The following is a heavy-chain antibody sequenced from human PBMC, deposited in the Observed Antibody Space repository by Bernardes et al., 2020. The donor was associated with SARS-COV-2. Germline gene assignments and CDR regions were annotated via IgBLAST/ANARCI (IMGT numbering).Heavy chain of an antibody. J-gene: IGHJ5*02. Sequence: GGSLRLSCAASGFTVSSNYMSWVRQAPGKGLEWISVIYTSGNTYYADSVKGRFTISRDNPKNSLYFQMSSLRTEDTAVYSCARGFCSGGSCYRGLFDPWGQGTLVTVSS. CDR3: ARGFCSGGSCYRGLFDP. CDR2: IYTSGNT. V-gene: IGHV3-53*01. CDR1: GFTVSSNY. D-gene: IGHD2-15*01.